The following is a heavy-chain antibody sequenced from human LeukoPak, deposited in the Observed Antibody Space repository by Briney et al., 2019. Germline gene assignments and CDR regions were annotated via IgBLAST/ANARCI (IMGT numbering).Heavy chain of an antibody. D-gene: IGHD1-26*01. CDR2: ISGSGGST. Sequence: GGSLRLSCAASGFTFSSYAMSWVRQAPGKGLEWVSAISGSGGSTYYADTVKGRFTISRDNSKNTLYLQMNRLRAEDTAVYYCAKVIVGATYYFDYWGQGTLVTVSS. CDR1: GFTFSSYA. J-gene: IGHJ4*02. CDR3: AKVIVGATYYFDY. V-gene: IGHV3-23*01.